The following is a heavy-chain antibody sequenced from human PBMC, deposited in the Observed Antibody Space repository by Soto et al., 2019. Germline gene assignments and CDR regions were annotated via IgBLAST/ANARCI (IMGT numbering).Heavy chain of an antibody. V-gene: IGHV4-4*02. J-gene: IGHJ4*02. CDR2: IYRTGST. Sequence: LSLTCAVSGGSFTSNNRWTWVRQPPGQGLEWIGEIYRTGSTNYNPSLKSRVTISLDKSENQFSLKVTSLTAADTAVYYCASRDPGTSVDYWGQGTLVTVSS. D-gene: IGHD1-7*01. CDR3: ASRDPGTSVDY. CDR1: GGSFTSNNR.